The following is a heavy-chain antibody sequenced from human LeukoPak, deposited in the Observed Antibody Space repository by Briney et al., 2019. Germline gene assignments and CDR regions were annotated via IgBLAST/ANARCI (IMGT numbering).Heavy chain of an antibody. D-gene: IGHD3-22*01. Sequence: PGRSLRLSRAASGFTFSSYGMHWVRQAPGKGLEWVAVISYDGSNKYYADSVKGRFTISRDNSKNTLYLQMNSLRAEDTAVYYCAKDRGITMIVVGSDAFDIWGQGTMVTVSS. CDR2: ISYDGSNK. J-gene: IGHJ3*02. V-gene: IGHV3-30*18. CDR3: AKDRGITMIVVGSDAFDI. CDR1: GFTFSSYG.